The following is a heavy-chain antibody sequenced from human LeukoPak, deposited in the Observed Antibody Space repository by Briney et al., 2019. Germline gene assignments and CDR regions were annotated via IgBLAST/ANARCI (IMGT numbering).Heavy chain of an antibody. D-gene: IGHD1-1*01. Sequence: PSETLSLXCTVSGGSISSYYWSWIRQPPGKALEWIGYIYSSGSTNYNPSLKSRVTISVDTSKNQFSLKLSSVTAADTAVYYCARDRLEEDETDYYYYMDVWGKGTTVTVSS. CDR3: ARDRLEEDETDYYYYMDV. V-gene: IGHV4-59*01. CDR1: GGSISSYY. J-gene: IGHJ6*03. CDR2: IYSSGST.